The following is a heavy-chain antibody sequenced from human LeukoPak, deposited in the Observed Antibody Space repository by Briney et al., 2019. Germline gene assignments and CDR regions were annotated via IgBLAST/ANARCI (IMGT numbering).Heavy chain of an antibody. CDR1: GFTFSSYW. CDR3: ARGSRWGDGYPTYDY. V-gene: IGHV3-7*01. Sequence: GGSLRLPCAASGFTFSSYWMSWVRQAPGKGLEWVANIKQDGSEKYYVDSVKGRFTISRDNAKNSLYLQMNSLRAEDTAVYYCARGSRWGDGYPTYDYWGQGTLVTVSS. D-gene: IGHD2/OR15-2a*01. J-gene: IGHJ4*02. CDR2: IKQDGSEK.